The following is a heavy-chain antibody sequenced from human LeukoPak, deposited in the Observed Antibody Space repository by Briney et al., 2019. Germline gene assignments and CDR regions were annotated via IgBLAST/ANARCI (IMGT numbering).Heavy chain of an antibody. CDR2: IYDSGST. D-gene: IGHD3-3*02. CDR1: GGSIRSSYYY. Sequence: PSETLSLTCTVSGGSIRSSYYYWGWIRQPPGKGLEWIGSIYDSGSTYYNPSLKSRVTISVDTSKNQFSLKLSSVTAADTAVYYCARDGSTFTSGAMDVWGRGTTVTVSS. J-gene: IGHJ6*02. CDR3: ARDGSTFTSGAMDV. V-gene: IGHV4-39*07.